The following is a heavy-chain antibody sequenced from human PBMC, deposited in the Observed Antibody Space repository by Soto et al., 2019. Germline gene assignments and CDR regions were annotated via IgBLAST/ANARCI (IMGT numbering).Heavy chain of an antibody. CDR1: GGTFSSYA. D-gene: IGHD4-17*01. CDR3: ARDPSRATYGDSRGDY. V-gene: IGHV1-69*01. CDR2: IIPIFGTA. J-gene: IGHJ4*02. Sequence: QVQLVQSGAEVKKPGSSVKVSCKASGGTFSSYAISWVRQAPGQGLEWMGGIIPIFGTANYAQKFQGRVTFTAAASTSTAYMELSSPRSEDTAVYYCARDPSRATYGDSRGDYWGQGTLVTVSS.